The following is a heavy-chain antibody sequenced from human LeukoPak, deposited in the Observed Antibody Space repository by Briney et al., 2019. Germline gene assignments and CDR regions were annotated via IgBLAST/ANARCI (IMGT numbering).Heavy chain of an antibody. CDR1: GGSISSYY. D-gene: IGHD4-17*01. Sequence: SETLSLTCTVSGGSISSYYWSWIRQPPGKGLEWIGYIYYSGSTNYNPSLKSRVTISVYTSKNQFSLKLSSVTATDTAVYYCASGNYGDYVPGWDYWGQGTLVTVSS. CDR3: ASGNYGDYVPGWDY. V-gene: IGHV4-59*08. J-gene: IGHJ4*02. CDR2: IYYSGST.